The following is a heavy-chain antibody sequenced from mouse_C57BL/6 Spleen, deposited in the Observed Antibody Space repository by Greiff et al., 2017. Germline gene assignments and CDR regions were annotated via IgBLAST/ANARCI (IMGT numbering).Heavy chain of an antibody. CDR1: GYAFTNYL. D-gene: IGHD2-2*01. V-gene: IGHV1-54*01. Sequence: VKLQESGAELVRPGTSVKVSCKASGYAFTNYLIEWVKQRPGQGLEWIGVINPGSGGTNYNEKFKGKATLTADKSSSTAYRQLSSLTSEDSAVYYCARSTMVTLFDYWGQGTTLTVSS. CDR3: ARSTMVTLFDY. J-gene: IGHJ2*01. CDR2: INPGSGGT.